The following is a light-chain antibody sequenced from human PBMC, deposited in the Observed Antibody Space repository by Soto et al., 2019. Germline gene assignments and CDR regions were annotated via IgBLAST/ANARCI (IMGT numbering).Light chain of an antibody. Sequence: DIQMTQSTSTLSASVGDRVTITCRASQSISSWFAWYQQKPGKAPILLIYKASSLESGVPSRFIGSGSGTEFTLTISSLQPDDFATYYCQQYNSYPLTFGGGTKVEIK. CDR2: KAS. J-gene: IGKJ4*01. CDR3: QQYNSYPLT. CDR1: QSISSW. V-gene: IGKV1-5*03.